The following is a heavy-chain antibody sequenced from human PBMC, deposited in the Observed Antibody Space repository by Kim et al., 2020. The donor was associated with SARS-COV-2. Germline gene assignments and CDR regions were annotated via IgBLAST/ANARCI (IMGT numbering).Heavy chain of an antibody. CDR3: AKGVRDWAYYDFWSSPLSGAFEI. D-gene: IGHD3-3*01. V-gene: IGHV3-33*06. J-gene: IGHJ3*02. CDR1: GFTFSSYG. CDR2: IWYDGSNK. Sequence: GGSLRLSCAASGFTFSSYGMHWVRQAPGKGLEWVAVIWYDGSNKYYADSVKGRFTISRDNSKNTLYLQMNSLRAEDTAVYYCAKGVRDWAYYDFWSSPLSGAFEIWGQGTMVTVSS.